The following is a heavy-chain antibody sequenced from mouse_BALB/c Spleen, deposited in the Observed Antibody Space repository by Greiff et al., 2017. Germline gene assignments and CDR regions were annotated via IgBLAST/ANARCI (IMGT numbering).Heavy chain of an antibody. J-gene: IGHJ2*01. CDR3: ARDYYAGDFDY. V-gene: IGHV5-12-1*01. Sequence: EVQLLQSGAGLVKPGGSLKISCAASGFAFTSYDMSWVRQTPEKRLEWVGYISSGGGSTYYPDTVTGRFTISKDNAKNTLYLQMSSLKSEDTAMYYCARDYYAGDFDYWGQGTTVTVSS. D-gene: IGHD1-1*01. CDR2: ISSGGGST. CDR1: GFAFTSYD.